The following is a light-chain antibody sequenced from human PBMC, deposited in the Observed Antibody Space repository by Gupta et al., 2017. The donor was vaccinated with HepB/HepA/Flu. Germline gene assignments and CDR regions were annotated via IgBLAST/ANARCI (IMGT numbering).Light chain of an antibody. J-gene: IGLJ2*01. CDR3: CSPASSNTLV. CDR2: EVS. V-gene: IGLV2-23*02. CDR1: SREMGNYNF. Sequence: QSALTQPASVSGSPGQAVTISCTGTSREMGNYNFVSWYQQPPANPLILFFYEVSRRSSAASGRFSASEAGTTASLTISVLQEEDDADYYYCSPASSNTLVFGGGTKLTVL.